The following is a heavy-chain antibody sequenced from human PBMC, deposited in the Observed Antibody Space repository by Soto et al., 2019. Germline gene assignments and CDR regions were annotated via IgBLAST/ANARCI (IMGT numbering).Heavy chain of an antibody. J-gene: IGHJ6*02. Sequence: QVQLVESGGGVVQPGRSLRLSCAASGFTFSSYAMHWVRQAAGKGLEWVAVISYDGSNKYYADSVKGRFTISRDNSKNTLYLKMNSLRAEDTAVYYCARAGCDGGSCYTLVGLRYGMDVWGQGTTVTVSS. D-gene: IGHD2-15*01. CDR1: GFTFSSYA. CDR3: ARAGCDGGSCYTLVGLRYGMDV. V-gene: IGHV3-30-3*01. CDR2: ISYDGSNK.